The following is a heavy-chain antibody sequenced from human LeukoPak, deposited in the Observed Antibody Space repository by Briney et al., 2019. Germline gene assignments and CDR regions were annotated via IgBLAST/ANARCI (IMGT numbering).Heavy chain of an antibody. CDR3: ARVISRFNWFDT. D-gene: IGHD2-21*01. V-gene: IGHV6-1*01. Sequence: SQTLSLTCAISGDSVSGNTTAWNWIRQSPSRGLEWLGRTYSRSRWYHDYAVSVTSRISISADTSKNQFSLQLISVTPDDTAIYFCARVISRFNWFDTWGQGTLVTVSS. J-gene: IGHJ5*02. CDR2: TYSRSRWYH. CDR1: GDSVSGNTTA.